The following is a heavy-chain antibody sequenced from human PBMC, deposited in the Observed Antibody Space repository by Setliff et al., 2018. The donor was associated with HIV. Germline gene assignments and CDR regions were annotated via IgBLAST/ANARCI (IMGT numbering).Heavy chain of an antibody. CDR1: GGSISSSSYY. CDR3: ARASTRIGYDSSGYPFDY. J-gene: IGHJ4*02. V-gene: IGHV4-39*07. D-gene: IGHD3-22*01. CDR2: IYYSGST. Sequence: PSETLSLTCTVSGGSISSSSYYWGWTRQPPGKGLEWIGSIYYSGSTYYNPSLKSRVTISVDTSKNQFSLKLSSVTAADTAVYYCARASTRIGYDSSGYPFDYWGQGTLVTVSS.